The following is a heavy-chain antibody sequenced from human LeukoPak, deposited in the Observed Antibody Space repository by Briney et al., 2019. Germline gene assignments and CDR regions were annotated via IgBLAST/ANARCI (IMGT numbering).Heavy chain of an antibody. D-gene: IGHD6-13*01. CDR1: GYTFTSYD. CDR3: ARGRHSSSWFAYYYYYMDV. Sequence: ASVKVSCKASGYTFTSYDINWVRQATGQGLEWMGWMNPNSGNTGYAQKFQGRVTMTRNTSISTAYMELSSLRSEDTAVYYCARGRHSSSWFAYYYYYMDVWGKGTTVTVSS. V-gene: IGHV1-8*01. J-gene: IGHJ6*03. CDR2: MNPNSGNT.